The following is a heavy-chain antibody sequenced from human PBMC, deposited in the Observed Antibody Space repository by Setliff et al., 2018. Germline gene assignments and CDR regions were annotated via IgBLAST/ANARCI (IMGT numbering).Heavy chain of an antibody. J-gene: IGHJ4*02. CDR1: GYTFTSNH. CDR2: INPSGGSA. Sequence: GASVKVSCKASGYTFTSNHVHWGRQAPGQGLEWMGTINPSGGSASYAQKFQGRVTMTRDTSTSTAYMELRSLRPDDTAVYYCVRDLGQWALDFWGQGTLVTVSS. V-gene: IGHV1-46*03. CDR3: VRDLGQWALDF. D-gene: IGHD1-26*01.